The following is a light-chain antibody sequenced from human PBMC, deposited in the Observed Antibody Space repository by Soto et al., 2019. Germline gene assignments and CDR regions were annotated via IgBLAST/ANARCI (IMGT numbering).Light chain of an antibody. CDR2: EDN. Sequence: QSLLTQPPSMSAAPGPKGTISRPWSSSNIENNYVSWYQQLPGTAPKLLIYEDNKRPSGIPDRFSGSKSGTSATLGITGLQTGDEADYYCGTWDSSLTAYVFGSGTKVTVL. CDR1: SSNIENNY. CDR3: GTWDSSLTAYV. V-gene: IGLV1-51*02. J-gene: IGLJ1*01.